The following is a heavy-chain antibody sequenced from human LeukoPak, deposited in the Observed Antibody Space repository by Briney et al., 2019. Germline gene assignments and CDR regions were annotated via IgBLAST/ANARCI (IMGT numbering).Heavy chain of an antibody. D-gene: IGHD3-22*01. CDR1: GFTFRGFL. V-gene: IGHV3-53*01. J-gene: IGHJ4*02. CDR2: IYSGGNT. CDR3: ARCYYDGSGFYYYFDY. Sequence: PGGSLRLSCAASGFTFRGFLMSWVRQTPGKGLEWVSVIYSGGNTYYTDSVKGRFTISRDNPKNTVFLQMGSLRGEDTAVYYCARCYYDGSGFYYYFDYWGQGTLVTVSS.